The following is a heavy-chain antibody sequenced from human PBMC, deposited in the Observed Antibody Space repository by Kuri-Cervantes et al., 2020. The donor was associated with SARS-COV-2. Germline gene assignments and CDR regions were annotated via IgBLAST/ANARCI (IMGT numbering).Heavy chain of an antibody. V-gene: IGHV3-74*01. D-gene: IGHD6-19*01. CDR1: GFTFSSYW. CDR3: ARGDSSGWYSYYHYGMDV. J-gene: IGHJ6*02. Sequence: GESLKISCAASGFTFSSYWMHWVRQAPGKGLVWVSRINSDGSSTSYADSVKGRFTISRDNAKNTLYLQMNSLRAEDTAVYYCARGDSSGWYSYYHYGMDVWGQGTTVTVSS. CDR2: INSDGSST.